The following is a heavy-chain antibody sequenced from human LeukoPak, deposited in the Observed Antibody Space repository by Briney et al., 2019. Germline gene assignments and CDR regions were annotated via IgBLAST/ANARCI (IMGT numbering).Heavy chain of an antibody. CDR2: IKQDGSEK. D-gene: IGHD5-18*01. V-gene: IGHV3-7*01. CDR1: GFTFSSYW. CDR3: AKGPPRVDTAMCDY. J-gene: IGHJ4*02. Sequence: GGSLRLSCAASGFTFSSYWMSWVRQAPGKGLEWVANIKQDGSEKYYVDSVKGRFTISRDNAKNSLYLQTNSLRAEDTAVYYCAKGPPRVDTAMCDYWGQGTLVTVSS.